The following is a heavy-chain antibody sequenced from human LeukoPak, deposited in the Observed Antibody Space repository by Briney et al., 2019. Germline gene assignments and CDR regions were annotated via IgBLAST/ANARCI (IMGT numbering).Heavy chain of an antibody. J-gene: IGHJ5*02. CDR1: GGSFSGYY. Sequence: TSETLSLTCAVYGGSFSGYYWSWIRQPPGKGLEWIGEINHSGSTNYNPSLKSRVTISVDTSKNQFSLKLSSVTAADTAVYYCARGPRVLEWLLSMSSNWFDPWGQGTLVTVSS. V-gene: IGHV4-34*01. CDR2: INHSGST. D-gene: IGHD3-3*01. CDR3: ARGPRVLEWLLSMSSNWFDP.